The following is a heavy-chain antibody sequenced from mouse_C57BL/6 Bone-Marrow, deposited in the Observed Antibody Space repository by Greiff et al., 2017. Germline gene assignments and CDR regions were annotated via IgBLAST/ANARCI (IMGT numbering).Heavy chain of an antibody. D-gene: IGHD2-5*01. J-gene: IGHJ4*01. Sequence: EVQLKESGGGLVQPGGSLKLSCAASGFTFSDYYMYWVRQTPEKRLEWVAYISNGGGSTYYPDTVKGRFTISRDNAKNTLYLQMSRLKSEDTAMYYCARQYHSNQGAMDYWGQGTSVTVSS. CDR2: ISNGGGST. CDR1: GFTFSDYY. CDR3: ARQYHSNQGAMDY. V-gene: IGHV5-12*01.